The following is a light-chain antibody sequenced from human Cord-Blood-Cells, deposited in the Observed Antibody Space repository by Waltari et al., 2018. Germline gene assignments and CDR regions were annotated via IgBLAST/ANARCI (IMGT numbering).Light chain of an antibody. CDR2: GAS. J-gene: IGKJ4*01. CDR1: QSVSSN. V-gene: IGKV3-15*01. Sequence: EIVMTQSPATLSVSPGERATLSCRASQSVSSNLAWYQQKPGQAPRLLIYGASTRAPGIPARFSGSGSGTEFTLTISSLQSEDFAVYYCQQYNIWPPLTFGGGTKVEIK. CDR3: QQYNIWPPLT.